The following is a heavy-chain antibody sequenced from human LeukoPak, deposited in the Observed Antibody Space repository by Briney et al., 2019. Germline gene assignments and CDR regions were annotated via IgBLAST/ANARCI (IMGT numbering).Heavy chain of an antibody. CDR2: IYTSGST. D-gene: IGHD3-3*01. V-gene: IGHV4-61*02. J-gene: IGHJ4*02. Sequence: PSETLSLTCTVSGGSISSGSYYWSWIRQPAGKGLEWIGRIYTSGSTNYNPSLKSRVTISVDTSKNQFSLKLSSVTAADTAVYYCARDAGYDFWSGYYTVYFDYWGQGTLVTVSS. CDR3: ARDAGYDFWSGYYTVYFDY. CDR1: GGSISSGSYY.